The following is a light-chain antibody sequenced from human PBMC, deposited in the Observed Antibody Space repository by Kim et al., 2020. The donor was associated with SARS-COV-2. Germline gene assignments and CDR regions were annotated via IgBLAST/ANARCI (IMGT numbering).Light chain of an antibody. J-gene: IGKJ4*01. CDR3: QQYYVSPLT. CDR1: QNVLYSSDNKNY. V-gene: IGKV4-1*01. Sequence: ATINCKSSQNVLYSSDNKNYLAWYQQKPGQPPKLLIYWASTRESGVPDRFSASGSGTDFSLTISSLQAEDVAIYYCQQYYVSPLTFGGGTKVDIK. CDR2: WAS.